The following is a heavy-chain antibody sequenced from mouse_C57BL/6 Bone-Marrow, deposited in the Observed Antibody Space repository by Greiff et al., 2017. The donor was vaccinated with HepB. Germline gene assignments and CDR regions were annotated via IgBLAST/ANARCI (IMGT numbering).Heavy chain of an antibody. CDR2: ISNLAYSI. Sequence: DVQLQESGGGLVQPGGSLKLSCAASGFTFSDYGMAWVRQAPRKGPEWVAFISNLAYSIYYADTVTGRFTISRGNAKNTLYLEMSSLRSEDTAMYYCARPDYYGSGWYFDVWGTGTTVTVSS. CDR1: GFTFSDYG. V-gene: IGHV5-15*01. D-gene: IGHD1-1*01. J-gene: IGHJ1*03. CDR3: ARPDYYGSGWYFDV.